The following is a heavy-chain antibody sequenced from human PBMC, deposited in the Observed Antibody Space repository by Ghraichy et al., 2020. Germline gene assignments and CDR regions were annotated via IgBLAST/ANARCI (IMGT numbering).Heavy chain of an antibody. CDR2: INQSGST. V-gene: IGHV4-34*01. J-gene: IGHJ4*02. CDR1: GGSFSGYF. D-gene: IGHD2-2*01. Sequence: SETLSLTCAVYGGSFSGYFWGWIRQPQGKGLEWIGQINQSGSTKYNPSLKSRVTISVDMSKNQFSLELTSVTAADTAVYYCARGASKLGYCSGTSCPFDYWGQGTLVTVSS. CDR3: ARGASKLGYCSGTSCPFDY.